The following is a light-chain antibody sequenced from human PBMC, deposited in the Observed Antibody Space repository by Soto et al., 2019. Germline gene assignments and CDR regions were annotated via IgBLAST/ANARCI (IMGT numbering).Light chain of an antibody. CDR1: SSNIGRNT. J-gene: IGLJ2*01. CDR3: AAWYDGLIGSVV. V-gene: IGLV1-44*01. Sequence: QSVLTQPPSASGTPGQRVTISCSGSSSNIGRNTVNWYQQLPGTAPQLLIYRNDQRPSGVPDRFSGSKSGTSASLTISGLQSDDEADYYCAAWYDGLIGSVVFGGGTKLTVL. CDR2: RND.